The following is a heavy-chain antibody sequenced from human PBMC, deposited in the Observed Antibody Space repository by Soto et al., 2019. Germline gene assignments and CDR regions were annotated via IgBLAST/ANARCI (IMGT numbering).Heavy chain of an antibody. CDR2: ISYDGSNK. CDR1: GFTFSSYG. CDR3: AKDPDFGVVTIALDY. V-gene: IGHV3-30*18. D-gene: IGHD3-3*01. Sequence: QVQLVESGGGVVQPGRSLRLSCAASGFTFSSYGMHWVRQAPGKGLERVAVISYDGSNKYFADSVKGRFTISRDNSKNTLYLQMNSLRAEDTAMYYCAKDPDFGVVTIALDYWGQGTLVTVSS. J-gene: IGHJ4*02.